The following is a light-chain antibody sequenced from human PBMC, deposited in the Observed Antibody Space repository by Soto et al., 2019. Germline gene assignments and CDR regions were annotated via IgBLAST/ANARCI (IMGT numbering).Light chain of an antibody. CDR3: QPSYTAPFT. J-gene: IGKJ3*01. CDR2: SAS. Sequence: DFQMTQSPSSLSASVGDRVSITCRASQSIGTSLNWYQQKPGKAPKLLIYSASTLQGGGPSRFSGSGSGTDFPLTISSLQPEDFATYYCQPSYTAPFTFGPGTKVDVK. V-gene: IGKV1-39*01. CDR1: QSIGTS.